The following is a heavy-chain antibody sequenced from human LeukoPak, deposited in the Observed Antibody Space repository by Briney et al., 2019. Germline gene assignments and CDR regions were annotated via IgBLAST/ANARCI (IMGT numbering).Heavy chain of an antibody. J-gene: IGHJ4*02. CDR3: AVAPGDY. CDR1: GYTFTGYY. Sequence: GASVMVSCKASGYTFTGYYMHWVRQAPGQGLEWMGWINPNTGDTNYAQKFQGRVTMTRDTSITTVYMEISRLTSDDTALFYCAVAPGDYWGQGTLVTVSS. CDR2: INPNTGDT. V-gene: IGHV1-2*02. D-gene: IGHD2-21*01.